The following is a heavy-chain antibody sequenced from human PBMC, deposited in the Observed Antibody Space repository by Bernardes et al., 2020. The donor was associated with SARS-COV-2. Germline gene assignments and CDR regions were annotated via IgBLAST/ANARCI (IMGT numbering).Heavy chain of an antibody. V-gene: IGHV1-2*02. CDR1: GYTFNDYY. CDR2: INPNSGGT. Sequence: ASVKVSCKASGYTFNDYYIPWVRQAPGQGLEWMGWINPNSGGTTYAQKFQDRVTMTRDTSISTVYMELSSLKSDDTAVYYCARDGEYSTSGIEYWGQGPLVTVSS. CDR3: ARDGEYSTSGIEY. J-gene: IGHJ4*02. D-gene: IGHD2-8*01.